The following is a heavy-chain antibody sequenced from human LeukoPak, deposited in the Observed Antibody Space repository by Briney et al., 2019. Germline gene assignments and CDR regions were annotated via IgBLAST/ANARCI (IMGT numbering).Heavy chain of an antibody. CDR2: TYYRSKWYN. CDR3: ARGAIAVAGNDGSYYFDY. D-gene: IGHD6-19*01. V-gene: IGHV6-1*01. J-gene: IGHJ4*02. Sequence: SQTLSLTCAISGDSVSSNSAAWNWIRQPPSRGLEWLGRTYYRSKWYNDYAVSVKSRITINPDTSKNQFSLQLNSVTPGDTAVYYCARGAIAVAGNDGSYYFDYWGQGTLVTVSS. CDR1: GDSVSSNSAA.